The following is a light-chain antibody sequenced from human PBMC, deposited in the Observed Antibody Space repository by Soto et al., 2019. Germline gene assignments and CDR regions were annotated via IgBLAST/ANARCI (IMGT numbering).Light chain of an antibody. J-gene: IGKJ1*01. CDR1: QSVSNSY. CDR3: QQYGSSPGWT. CDR2: GAS. Sequence: EIFLTQSPDTLSLSPGERATLSCRASQSVSNSYLAWYQHKPGQAPRLLIYGASSRVTGIPDRFSGSGSGTDFTLTISRLEPEDFAVYYCQQYGSSPGWTFGQGTKVDIK. V-gene: IGKV3-20*01.